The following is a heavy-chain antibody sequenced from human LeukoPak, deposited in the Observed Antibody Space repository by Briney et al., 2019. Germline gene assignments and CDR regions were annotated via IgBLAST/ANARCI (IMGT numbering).Heavy chain of an antibody. Sequence: PSETLSLTCAVYGGSFSSYYWSWIRQPPGKGLEWIGEINHSGSTNYNPSLKSRVTISVDTSKNQFSLKLSSVTAADTAVYYCASYRYYYDSSGYYRFDYWGQGTLVTVSS. D-gene: IGHD3-22*01. V-gene: IGHV4-34*01. CDR3: ASYRYYYDSSGYYRFDY. CDR2: INHSGST. CDR1: GGSFSSYY. J-gene: IGHJ4*02.